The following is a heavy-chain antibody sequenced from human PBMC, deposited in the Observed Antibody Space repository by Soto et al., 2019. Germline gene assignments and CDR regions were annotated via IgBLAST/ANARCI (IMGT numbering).Heavy chain of an antibody. D-gene: IGHD3-10*01. CDR1: GFTFSDYS. CDR3: XXXXGSWGY. Sequence: EVQLVESGGGLVQPGGSLRLSCAASGFTFSDYSMDWVRQAPGKGLEWVSYISSSSSTIYYADSVKGRFTISRDNAKXXXXXXXXXXXXXXXXXXXXXXXXGSWGYWGQGTLVTVSS. V-gene: IGHV3-48*01. CDR2: ISSSSSTI. J-gene: IGHJ4*02.